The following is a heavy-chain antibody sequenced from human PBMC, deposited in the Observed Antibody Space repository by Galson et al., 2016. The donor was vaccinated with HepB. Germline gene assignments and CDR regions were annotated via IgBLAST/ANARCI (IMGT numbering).Heavy chain of an antibody. J-gene: IGHJ4*02. CDR3: VRGAAGGNFFDY. V-gene: IGHV3-11*04. D-gene: IGHD3-16*01. CDR1: GFTFSDYP. Sequence: SLRLSCAASGFTFSDYPMSWIRQAPGKGLQWLSHISSGGDITYYADSVRGRFTVSRDNSKNSLYLQMNILRAEDTAIYYCVRGAAGGNFFDYWGQGTLVTFPA. CDR2: ISSGGDIT.